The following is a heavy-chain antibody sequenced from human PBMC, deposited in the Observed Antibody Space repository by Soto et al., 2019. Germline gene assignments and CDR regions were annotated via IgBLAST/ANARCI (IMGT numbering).Heavy chain of an antibody. Sequence: EMRLVESGGALAKPGGSLRFPCEPSGSSFEDYAMNGVGQGPGKGLEWVARISWNSGPPHYADSVKGRFAISRDNGKNLVYLEMNGLRIEDTALYYCAKDNLRSGLGNWFDPWGQGTWVSVSS. CDR2: ISWNSGPP. CDR1: GSSFEDYA. D-gene: IGHD6-19*01. CDR3: AKDNLRSGLGNWFDP. V-gene: IGHV3-9*01. J-gene: IGHJ5*02.